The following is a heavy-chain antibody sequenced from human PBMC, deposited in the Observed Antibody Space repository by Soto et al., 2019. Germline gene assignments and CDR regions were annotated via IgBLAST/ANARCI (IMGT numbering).Heavy chain of an antibody. CDR3: ARGMSSFGLVIGAGGGNWFDP. CDR1: GASISDDIYSYS. J-gene: IGHJ5*02. CDR2: IFLTGNT. V-gene: IGHV4-30-2*01. D-gene: IGHD3-3*01. Sequence: KASETLSLTCAVSGASISDDIYSYSWSWIRQPPGKGLEWIGYIFLTGNTYYNPSLQSRVMISVDRSKNQLSLELTSVTATDTAVYYCARGMSSFGLVIGAGGGNWFDPWGQGTLVTVSS.